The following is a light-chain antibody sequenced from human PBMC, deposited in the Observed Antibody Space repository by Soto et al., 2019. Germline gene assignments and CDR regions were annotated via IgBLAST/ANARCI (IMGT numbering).Light chain of an antibody. Sequence: EIVMTQSPATLSVSTGERATLSCRASQSVSNNLAWFQQKPGQAPRLLIYGSSTGATGIPARFSGRGSGTEFTLTISSLQSEDFAVYYCHQYNSWPLTFGGGTKVKIK. CDR1: QSVSNN. CDR2: GSS. CDR3: HQYNSWPLT. J-gene: IGKJ4*01. V-gene: IGKV3-15*01.